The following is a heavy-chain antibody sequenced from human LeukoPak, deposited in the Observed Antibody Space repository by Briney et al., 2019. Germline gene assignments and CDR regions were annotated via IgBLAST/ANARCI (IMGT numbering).Heavy chain of an antibody. J-gene: IGHJ4*02. CDR2: ISGSGGST. Sequence: GGSLRLSCAASGFTFSSYAMSWVRQAPGKGLEWVSAISGSGGSTYYADSVKGRFTISRDSSKNTLYLQMNSLRAEDTAVYYCAKAGIVATRVIVYYFDYWGQGTLVTVSS. CDR3: AKAGIVATRVIVYYFDY. D-gene: IGHD5-12*01. V-gene: IGHV3-23*01. CDR1: GFTFSSYA.